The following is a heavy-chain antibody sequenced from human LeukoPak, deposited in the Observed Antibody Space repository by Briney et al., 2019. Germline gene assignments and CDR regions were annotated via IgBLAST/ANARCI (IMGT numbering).Heavy chain of an antibody. V-gene: IGHV1-46*01. CDR3: ARWNDGNHHFDC. D-gene: IGHD1-1*01. Sequence: GASVKVSCKASGYTFTSYYMHWVRQAPGQGLEWMGIINPSVGSTRYAQKFQGRLTMTRDTSTSTVYMELSSLRSEDTAVYYCARWNDGNHHFDCWGQGTLVTVSA. CDR1: GYTFTSYY. CDR2: INPSVGST. J-gene: IGHJ4*02.